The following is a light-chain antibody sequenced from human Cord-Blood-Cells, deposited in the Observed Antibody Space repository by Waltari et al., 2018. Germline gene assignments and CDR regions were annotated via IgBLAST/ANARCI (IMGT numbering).Light chain of an antibody. Sequence: QSALTQPRSVSGSPGQSVTISCTGTSSDVGGYNYVSWYQQHPGKAPNLSIYDVSKRPSGVPDRFSGSKSGNTASLTISGLQAEDEADYYCCSYAGSYTYVVFGGGTKLTVL. CDR2: DVS. CDR3: CSYAGSYTYVV. V-gene: IGLV2-11*01. CDR1: SSDVGGYNY. J-gene: IGLJ2*01.